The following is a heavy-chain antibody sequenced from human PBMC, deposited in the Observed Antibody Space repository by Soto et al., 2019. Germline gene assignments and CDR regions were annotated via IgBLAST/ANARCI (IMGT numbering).Heavy chain of an antibody. V-gene: IGHV1-24*01. CDR3: ATGNRYYDFWSGYYLAY. Sequence: ASVKVSCKVSGYTLTELSMHWVRQAPGKGLEWMGGFDPEDGETIYAQKFQGRVTMTEDTSTDTAYMELSSLRSEDTAVYYCATGNRYYDFWSGYYLAYWGQGTLVTVSS. D-gene: IGHD3-3*01. CDR1: GYTLTELS. CDR2: FDPEDGET. J-gene: IGHJ4*02.